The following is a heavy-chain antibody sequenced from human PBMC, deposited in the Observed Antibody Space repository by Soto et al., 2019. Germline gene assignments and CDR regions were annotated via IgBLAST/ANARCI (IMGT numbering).Heavy chain of an antibody. Sequence: QLQLQESGPGLLMSSETLSLTCTVSGGSISTSSYYWVWIRQPPGKGLEWIGSIFYSGSTYYNPSLKSRVTISVDTSKNPFSLKLSSVTAADTAVYYCARLFTAASFAYWGQGTLVTVSS. V-gene: IGHV4-39*01. D-gene: IGHD3-16*01. CDR1: GGSISTSSYY. CDR2: IFYSGST. J-gene: IGHJ4*02. CDR3: ARLFTAASFAY.